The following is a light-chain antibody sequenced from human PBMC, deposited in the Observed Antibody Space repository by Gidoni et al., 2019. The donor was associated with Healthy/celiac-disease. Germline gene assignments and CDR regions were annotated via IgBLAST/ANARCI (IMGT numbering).Light chain of an antibody. V-gene: IGLV1-40*01. CDR2: GNS. CDR1: SANIGAGSD. J-gene: IGLJ2*01. Sequence: QSVLTQPPSVAGAPGQRVTISCTGSSANIGAGSDVHWYQQLPGTSPNLLIYGNSNRPAGLPDRFSGSKSGTSASLAITGLQAEDEADYYCQSYDSSLSGVVFGGGTKLTVL. CDR3: QSYDSSLSGVV.